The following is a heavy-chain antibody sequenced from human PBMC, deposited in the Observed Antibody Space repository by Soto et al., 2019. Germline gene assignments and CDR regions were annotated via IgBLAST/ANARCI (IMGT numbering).Heavy chain of an antibody. D-gene: IGHD2-15*01. CDR2: ISGYDGNT. CDR3: ARGGGGSYIDY. J-gene: IGHJ4*02. V-gene: IGHV1-18*01. CDR1: GYTFRSYG. Sequence: HVQLVQSEPEVKKPGASVKVSCKASGYTFRSYGINWVRQAPGQGLEWMGWISGYDGNTNYAQMFQGRVTLTTDTSTTTAYMELRSLRSDDTAVYYCARGGGGSYIDYWGRGALVTVSS.